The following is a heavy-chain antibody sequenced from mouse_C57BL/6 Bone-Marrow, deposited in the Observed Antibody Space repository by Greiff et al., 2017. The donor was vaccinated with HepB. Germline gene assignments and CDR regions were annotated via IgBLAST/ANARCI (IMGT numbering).Heavy chain of an antibody. CDR1: GLTFSDYG. CDR3: ARTITTYDYAMDY. D-gene: IGHD2-4*01. V-gene: IGHV5-17*01. J-gene: IGHJ4*01. CDR2: ISSGSSTI. Sequence: EVQLVESGGGLVKPGGSLKLSCAASGLTFSDYGMHWVRQAPEKGLEWVAYISSGSSTIYYADTVKGRFTISRDNAKNTLFLQMTSLRSEDTAMYYCARTITTYDYAMDYWGQGTSVTVSS.